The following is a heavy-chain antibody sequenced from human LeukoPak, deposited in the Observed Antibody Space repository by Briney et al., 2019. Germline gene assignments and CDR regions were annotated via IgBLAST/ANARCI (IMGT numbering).Heavy chain of an antibody. J-gene: IGHJ5*02. Sequence: GGSLRLSCAASGFTFSTYWMSWVRQAPGKGPEWVANIKEDGSEAYYMDSVRGRFTISRDNAETSLHLQVDSLRAEDTAVYYCFRDDGPGTWGQGTLVTVSS. CDR2: IKEDGSEA. CDR1: GFTFSTYW. V-gene: IGHV3-7*01. D-gene: IGHD3-10*01. CDR3: FRDDGPGT.